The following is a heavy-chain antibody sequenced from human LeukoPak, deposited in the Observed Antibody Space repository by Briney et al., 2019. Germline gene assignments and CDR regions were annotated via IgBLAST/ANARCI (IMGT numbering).Heavy chain of an antibody. Sequence: TGGSLRLSCAASGFTLSSYWMHWVRQAPGKGLVGVSRINSDGSSTSYADSVKGRFTISRDNAKNTLYLQMNSLRAEDTAVYYCARGVGVRYPLDVWGQGPTDTVSS. D-gene: IGHD3-9*01. CDR3: ARGVGVRYPLDV. V-gene: IGHV3-74*01. CDR1: GFTLSSYW. CDR2: INSDGSST. J-gene: IGHJ6*02.